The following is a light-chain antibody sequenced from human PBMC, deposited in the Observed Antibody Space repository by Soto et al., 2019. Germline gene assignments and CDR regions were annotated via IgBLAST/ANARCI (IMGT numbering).Light chain of an antibody. CDR3: AAWDDRLSGVV. CDR2: RNN. CDR1: SSNIGSNY. J-gene: IGLJ2*01. V-gene: IGLV1-47*01. Sequence: QSVLTQPPSASGTPGQRVTISCSGSSSNIGSNYVYWYQQLPGTAPKLLIYRNNQRPSGVPDRFSGSKSGTSASLASSGLRSEDEADYYCAAWDDRLSGVVFGEGTKLTVL.